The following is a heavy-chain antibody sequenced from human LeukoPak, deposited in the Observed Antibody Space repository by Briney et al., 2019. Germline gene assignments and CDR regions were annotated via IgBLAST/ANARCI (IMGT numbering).Heavy chain of an antibody. CDR1: GYTFTDYY. D-gene: IGHD3-16*02. V-gene: IGHV1-2*06. CDR3: ARESGDYVWGSYRDAFDI. Sequence: ASVKVSCKASGYTFTDYYMHWVRQAPGQGLEWMGRINPNSGGTNYAQKFQGRVTMTRDTSISTAYMELSRLRSDDTAVYYCARESGDYVWGSYRDAFDIWGQGTMVTVSS. CDR2: INPNSGGT. J-gene: IGHJ3*02.